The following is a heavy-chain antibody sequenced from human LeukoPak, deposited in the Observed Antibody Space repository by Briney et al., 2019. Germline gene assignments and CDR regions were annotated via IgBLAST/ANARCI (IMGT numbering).Heavy chain of an antibody. J-gene: IGHJ3*02. Sequence: ASVKVSCKVSGYTLTELSMHWVRQAPGKGLEWMGGFDPEDGETIYAQKFQGRVTMTEDTSTDTAYMELSSLRSEDTAVYYCATPLRSKDAFDIWGQGTMVTVSS. CDR2: FDPEDGET. CDR3: ATPLRSKDAFDI. V-gene: IGHV1-24*01. CDR1: GYTLTELS. D-gene: IGHD4-17*01.